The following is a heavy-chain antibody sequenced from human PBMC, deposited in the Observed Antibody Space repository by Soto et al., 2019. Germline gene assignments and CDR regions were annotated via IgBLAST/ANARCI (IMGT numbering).Heavy chain of an antibody. CDR1: GFSFSTYN. CDR3: VREDGLVGSNSAFDQ. Sequence: EVELLESGGGLVKPGGSLRLSCAASGFSFSTYNMNWVRQAPGKGLEWVSSINGRSNYKYYTDSVKGRFTISRDNPQNSLYLQMDSLRAEDTAVYYCVREDGLVGSNSAFDQWGQGTLVIVSS. CDR2: INGRSNYK. V-gene: IGHV3-21*02. J-gene: IGHJ4*02. D-gene: IGHD3-16*01.